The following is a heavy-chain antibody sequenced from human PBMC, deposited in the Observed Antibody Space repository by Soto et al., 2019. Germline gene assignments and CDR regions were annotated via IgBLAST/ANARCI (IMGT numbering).Heavy chain of an antibody. Sequence: SETLSLTCTVSGGSISSYYWSWIRQPPGKGLEWIGYIYYSGSTNYNPSLKSRVTISVDTSKNQFSLKLSSVTAADTAVYYCARVVTGTTFRDNWFDPWGQGTMVTVYS. CDR1: GGSISSYY. CDR2: IYYSGST. CDR3: ARVVTGTTFRDNWFDP. J-gene: IGHJ5*02. D-gene: IGHD1-20*01. V-gene: IGHV4-59*01.